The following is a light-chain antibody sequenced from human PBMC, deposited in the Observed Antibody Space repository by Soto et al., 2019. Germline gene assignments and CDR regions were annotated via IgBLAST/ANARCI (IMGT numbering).Light chain of an antibody. J-gene: IGKJ1*01. CDR2: ATS. CDR3: QHYNDFSWT. CDR1: QSISIL. Sequence: DIHLTQSPSTLSASVGDRVTITCRASQSISILLAWYQQKPGKAPNLLIYATSTLETGVSSRFSCSGSGTEFTLTISSLQPDDSATYYCQHYNDFSWTFGQGTKVEIK. V-gene: IGKV1-5*03.